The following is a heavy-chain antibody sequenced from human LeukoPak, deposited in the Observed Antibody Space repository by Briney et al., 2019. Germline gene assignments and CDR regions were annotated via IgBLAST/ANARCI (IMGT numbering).Heavy chain of an antibody. D-gene: IGHD5-18*01. CDR1: GFTFSSYW. Sequence: GGSLRLSCAASGFTFSSYWMHWVRQAPGKGLMWVSRINRDGSGTDYADSVKGRFTISRDDAKNTLYLQVNSLRAEDTAVYFCARGGSDTAMAHDYWGQGTLVTVSS. V-gene: IGHV3-74*01. CDR3: ARGGSDTAMAHDY. CDR2: INRDGSGT. J-gene: IGHJ4*02.